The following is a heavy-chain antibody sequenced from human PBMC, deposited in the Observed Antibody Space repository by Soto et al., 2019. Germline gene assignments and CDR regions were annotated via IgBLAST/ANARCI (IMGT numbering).Heavy chain of an antibody. Sequence: QVPLEQSGSEVKMPGSSVTVSCKAYGATFTKYTFNWVRQAPVQGLEWMGGIIPLFGSTNYAERFQGRLTVTTNESTGTVFMELSSLTSDDTAIYYCARDETVIRGVIKRGGGLDLWGQGTTVIVSS. V-gene: IGHV1-69*19. CDR2: IIPLFGST. J-gene: IGHJ6*02. CDR3: ARDETVIRGVIKRGGGLDL. CDR1: GATFTKYT. D-gene: IGHD3-10*01.